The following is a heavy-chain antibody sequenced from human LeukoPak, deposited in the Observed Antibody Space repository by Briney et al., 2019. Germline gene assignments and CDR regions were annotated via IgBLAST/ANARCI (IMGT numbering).Heavy chain of an antibody. J-gene: IGHJ4*02. CDR2: ISAYNGNT. CDR3: ARDHLHSSGLDPDY. Sequence: ASVKVSCKASGYTFTSYGISWVRQAPGQGLEWMGWISAYNGNTNYAQKLLGRVTMTTDTSTSTAYMELRSLRSDDTAVYYCARDHLHSSGLDPDYWGQGTLVTVSS. CDR1: GYTFTSYG. D-gene: IGHD6-19*01. V-gene: IGHV1-18*01.